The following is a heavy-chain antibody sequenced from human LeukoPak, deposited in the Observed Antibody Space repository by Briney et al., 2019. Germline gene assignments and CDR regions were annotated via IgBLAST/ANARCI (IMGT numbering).Heavy chain of an antibody. CDR1: GFPVSSNY. V-gene: IGHV3-66*01. D-gene: IGHD3-10*01. J-gene: IGHJ3*02. Sequence: GGSLRLSCAASGFPVSSNYMSWVRQAPGKGLEWVSVIYSGGSTYYADSVKGRSTISRDNSKNTLYLQMNSLRAEDTAVYYCARDRGLDAFDIWGQGTMVTVSS. CDR2: IYSGGST. CDR3: ARDRGLDAFDI.